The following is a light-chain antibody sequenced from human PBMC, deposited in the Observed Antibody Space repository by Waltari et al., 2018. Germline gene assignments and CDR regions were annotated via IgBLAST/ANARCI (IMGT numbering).Light chain of an antibody. V-gene: IGLV2-23*02. J-gene: IGLJ2*01. CDR3: CSYESPNTWV. CDR1: SSDVGSFDL. Sequence: QSALTQPASVSGSPGQSITISCTGTSSDVGSFDLVSWYRHHPGKAPELIIYEVRKRPSGVSNRFSGSYSGNTSSLTISALQAEDEADYYCCSYESPNTWVFSGGTQLTVL. CDR2: EVR.